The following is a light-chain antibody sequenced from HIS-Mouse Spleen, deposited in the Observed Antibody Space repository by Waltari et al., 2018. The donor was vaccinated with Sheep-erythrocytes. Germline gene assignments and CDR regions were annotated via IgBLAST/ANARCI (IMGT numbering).Light chain of an antibody. CDR2: DVS. CDR3: CSYAGSYNHV. Sequence: QSALTPPRSVSGTPGQSVTISCTGTSSDVGGYNYASWYQQHPGKAPELMIYDVSKRPSGVPDRFSGSKSGNTASLTISGLQAEDEADYYCCSYAGSYNHVFATGTKVTVL. V-gene: IGLV2-11*01. J-gene: IGLJ1*01. CDR1: SSDVGGYNY.